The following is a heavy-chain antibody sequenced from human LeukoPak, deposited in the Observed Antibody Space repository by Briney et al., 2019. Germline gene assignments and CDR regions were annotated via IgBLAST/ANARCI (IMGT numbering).Heavy chain of an antibody. J-gene: IGHJ4*02. CDR3: ARESCSSTSCVDY. CDR2: ISSSSSHI. CDR1: GSTFSSHS. V-gene: IGHV3-21*01. Sequence: GGSLRLSCAASGSTFSSHSMNWVRQAPGKGLEWVSSISSSSSHIYYADSVKGRFTISRDNAKNSLYLQMNSLRAEDTAVYYCARESCSSTSCVDYWGQGTLVTVSS. D-gene: IGHD2-2*01.